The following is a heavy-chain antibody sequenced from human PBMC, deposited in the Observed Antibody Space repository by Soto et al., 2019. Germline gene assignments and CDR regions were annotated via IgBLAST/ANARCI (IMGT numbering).Heavy chain of an antibody. CDR1: GDSFTDYW. CDR3: ARVGTGLLKFYFDY. V-gene: IGHV5-51*01. Sequence: EVQLVQSGAEMKKPGESLKISCKGSGDSFTDYWIAWVRQMPGKGLEWMGSIYPGDSDTRYSPSFEGHVTISVDKSINTAYLQWGTLKASDTAIYFCARVGTGLLKFYFDYWGQGTLVTVSS. D-gene: IGHD2-8*02. CDR2: IYPGDSDT. J-gene: IGHJ4*02.